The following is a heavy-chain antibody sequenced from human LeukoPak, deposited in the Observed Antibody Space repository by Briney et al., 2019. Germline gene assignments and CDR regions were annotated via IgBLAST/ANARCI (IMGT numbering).Heavy chain of an antibody. CDR1: GFTFSSYS. D-gene: IGHD6-13*01. J-gene: IGHJ6*03. CDR3: ERDLIEQQRTLGRSTTSNNYYYMDV. CDR2: ISSSSSTM. V-gene: IGHV3-48*01. Sequence: GGSLRLSCGASGFTFSSYSMNWVRQAPGKGLVEGSYISSSSSTMYYPDSVKGRFTISRDNAKNSLYLQMNSLRAEDTAVYYCERDLIEQQRTLGRSTTSNNYYYMDVWGKGTTVTVSS.